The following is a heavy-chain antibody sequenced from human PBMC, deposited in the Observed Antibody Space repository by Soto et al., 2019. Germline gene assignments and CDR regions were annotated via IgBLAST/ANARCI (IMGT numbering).Heavy chain of an antibody. CDR3: ERSNGDYGDY. CDR2: INHSGST. V-gene: IGHV4-34*01. J-gene: IGHJ4*02. Sequence: PSWTMSLTCAVYGGSVWVYVGTGIRQPPGKGLEWIGDINHSGSTNYNPTLKSRGTIAVDTSKSQFSLKLGSLTAADTAVYYWERSNGDYGDYWSQGTLGTVAS. CDR1: GGSVWVYV. D-gene: IGHD4-17*01.